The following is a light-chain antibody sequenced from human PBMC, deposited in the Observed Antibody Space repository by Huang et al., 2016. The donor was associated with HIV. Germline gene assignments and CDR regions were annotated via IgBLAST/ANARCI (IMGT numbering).Light chain of an antibody. CDR3: HQYYETPGT. J-gene: IGKJ1*01. Sequence: DIVMTQSPDSLAVSLGERATITCKSSQNILNSYTNKNYLAWYQKKSGHPPRLLIYWASTRESGVPERFSGSGSGTDFTLTINSLQSEEMAFYYCHQYYETPGTFGQGTQVEIK. CDR1: QNILNSYTNKNY. V-gene: IGKV4-1*01. CDR2: WAS.